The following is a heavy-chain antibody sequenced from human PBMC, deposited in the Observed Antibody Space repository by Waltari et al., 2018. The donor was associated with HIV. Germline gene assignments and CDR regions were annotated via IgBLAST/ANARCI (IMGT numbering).Heavy chain of an antibody. CDR1: GGSFSGYY. D-gene: IGHD3-22*01. CDR3: ATRGYYDSSFWAFDI. V-gene: IGHV4-34*01. J-gene: IGHJ3*02. Sequence: QVQLPQWGAGLLKPSETLSPTCAVYGGSFSGYYCSWIRQPPGRGLEWSGEINHSGSTNYNPSLKSRVTISVDTSKNQFSLKLSSVTAADTAVYYCATRGYYDSSFWAFDIWGQGTMVTVSS. CDR2: INHSGST.